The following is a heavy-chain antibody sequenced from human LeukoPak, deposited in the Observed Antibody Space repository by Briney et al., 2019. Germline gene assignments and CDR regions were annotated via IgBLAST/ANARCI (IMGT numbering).Heavy chain of an antibody. CDR1: GFTFSSYG. Sequence: PGRSLRLSCAASGFTFSSYGMHWVRQAPGKGLEWVAVIWYDGSNKYYADSVKGRFTISRDNSKNTLYLQMNRLRAEDTAVYSCARGSRFGIVVVVAAGGMDVWGQGTTVTVSS. J-gene: IGHJ6*02. D-gene: IGHD2-15*01. V-gene: IGHV3-33*01. CDR2: IWYDGSNK. CDR3: ARGSRFGIVVVVAAGGMDV.